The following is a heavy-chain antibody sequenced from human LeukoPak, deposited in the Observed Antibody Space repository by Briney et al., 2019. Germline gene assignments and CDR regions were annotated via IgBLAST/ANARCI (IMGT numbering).Heavy chain of an antibody. CDR3: ATIIAAASNWFDP. Sequence: ASVKVSCKASGYTFTSYGISWVRQAPGQGLEWMGWISAYNGNTNYAQKFQGRVTITADKSTSTAYMELSSLRSEDTAVYYCATIIAAASNWFDPWGQGTLVTVSS. J-gene: IGHJ5*02. V-gene: IGHV1-18*01. CDR2: ISAYNGNT. CDR1: GYTFTSYG. D-gene: IGHD6-13*01.